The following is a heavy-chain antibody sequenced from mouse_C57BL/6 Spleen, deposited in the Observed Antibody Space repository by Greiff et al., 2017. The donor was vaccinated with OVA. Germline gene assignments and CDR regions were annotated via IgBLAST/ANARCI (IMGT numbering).Heavy chain of an antibody. V-gene: IGHV1-53*01. CDR3: ARKNYVGNYFDY. D-gene: IGHD1-1*01. J-gene: IGHJ2*01. CDR2: INPNNGGT. Sequence: QVQLQQSGTELVKPGASVKLSCKASGYTFTSYWMHWVKQRPGQGLQWIGNINPNNGGTNYNEKFKSKATLTVDKSSSTAYMQLSSLTSEDSAVYYYARKNYVGNYFDYWGQGTTLTVSS. CDR1: GYTFTSYW.